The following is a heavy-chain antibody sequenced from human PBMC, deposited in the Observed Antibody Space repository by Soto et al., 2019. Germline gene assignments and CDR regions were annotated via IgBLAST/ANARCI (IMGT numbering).Heavy chain of an antibody. CDR3: AKDALSAYYYMDV. Sequence: EVQLVESGGGLVQPGRSLRLSCAASGFTFDDYAMHWVRQAPGKGLEWVSGISWNSGSIGYADSVKGRFTISRDNAKKSLYLQMNSLRAEDTALYYCAKDALSAYYYMDVWGKGTTVTVSS. CDR2: ISWNSGSI. J-gene: IGHJ6*03. V-gene: IGHV3-9*01. CDR1: GFTFDDYA.